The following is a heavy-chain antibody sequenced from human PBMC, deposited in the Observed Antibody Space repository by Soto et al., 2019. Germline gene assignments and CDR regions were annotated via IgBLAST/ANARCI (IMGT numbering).Heavy chain of an antibody. Sequence: GGSLRLSCAASGFTFSSYAMHWVRQAPGKGLEWVAVISYDGSNKYYADSVKGRFTISRDNSKNTLYLQMNSLRAEDTAVYYCARSVRTEYYYYYGMDVWGQGTTVTVSS. CDR1: GFTFSSYA. D-gene: IGHD1-1*01. J-gene: IGHJ6*02. CDR2: ISYDGSNK. CDR3: ARSVRTEYYYYYGMDV. V-gene: IGHV3-30-3*01.